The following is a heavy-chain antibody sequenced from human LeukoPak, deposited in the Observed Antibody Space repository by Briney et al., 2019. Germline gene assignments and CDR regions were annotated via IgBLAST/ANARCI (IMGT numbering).Heavy chain of an antibody. Sequence: SETLSLTCTVSGGSISSSSYYWAWIRQPPGKGLEWIGSIYYSGSTYYNPSLKSRVTISVVTSKNQFSLKLSSVTAADTAVYYCATYSSASFDPWGQGTLVTVSS. D-gene: IGHD6-25*01. CDR3: ATYSSASFDP. CDR1: GGSISSSSYY. V-gene: IGHV4-39*01. J-gene: IGHJ5*02. CDR2: IYYSGST.